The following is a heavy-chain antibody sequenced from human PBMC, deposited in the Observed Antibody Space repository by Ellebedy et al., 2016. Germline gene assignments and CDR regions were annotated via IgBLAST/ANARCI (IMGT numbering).Heavy chain of an antibody. CDR2: ISSSSSYI. CDR1: GFTFSSYS. J-gene: IGHJ4*02. Sequence: GESLKISCAASGFTFSSYSMNWVRQAPGKGLEWVSSISSSSSYIYYADSVKGRFTISRDNAKNSLYLQMNSLRAEETAVYYCARESTGTDYWGQGTLVTVSS. V-gene: IGHV3-21*01. CDR3: ARESTGTDY. D-gene: IGHD1-1*01.